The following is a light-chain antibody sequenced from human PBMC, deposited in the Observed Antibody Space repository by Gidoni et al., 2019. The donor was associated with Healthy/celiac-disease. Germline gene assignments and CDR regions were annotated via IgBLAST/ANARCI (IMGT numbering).Light chain of an antibody. CDR3: QTWGTGIRV. V-gene: IGLV4-69*01. CDR2: LNSDGSH. J-gene: IGLJ3*02. Sequence: QLVLTQSPSASASLGASVQLTCTLSSGPSSYAIAWHQQQPEKGPRYLMTLNSDGSHSKGDGIPDRFAGSSSGAARYLTISSLQSEDESDYFCQTWGTGIRVFGGGTKLTVL. CDR1: SGPSSYA.